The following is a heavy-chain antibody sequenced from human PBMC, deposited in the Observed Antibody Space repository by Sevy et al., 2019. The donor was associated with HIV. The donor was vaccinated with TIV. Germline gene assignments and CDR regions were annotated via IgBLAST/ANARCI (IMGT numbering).Heavy chain of an antibody. CDR1: GFTFSSYE. D-gene: IGHD3-10*01. Sequence: GGSLRLSCAASGFTFSSYEMSWVRQAPGKGLEWVSYISSSGSTIYYADSVKGRFTISRDNAKNSLYLQMNSLRAEDTAVYYCARAGGSAVIYYYYGMDVWGQGTTVTVSS. V-gene: IGHV3-48*03. CDR3: ARAGGSAVIYYYYGMDV. J-gene: IGHJ6*02. CDR2: ISSSGSTI.